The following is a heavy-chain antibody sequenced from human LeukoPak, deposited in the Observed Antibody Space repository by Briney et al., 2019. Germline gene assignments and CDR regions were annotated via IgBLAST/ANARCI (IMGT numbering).Heavy chain of an antibody. V-gene: IGHV1-69*13. CDR2: IIPIFGTA. CDR1: GYTFTSYG. D-gene: IGHD3-22*01. CDR3: ARAPGHYYDSSGYYFDY. Sequence: SVKVSCKASGYTFTSYGISWVRQAPGQGLEWMGGIIPIFGTANYAQKFQGRVTITADESTSTAYMELSSLRSEDTAVYYCARAPGHYYDSSGYYFDYWGQGTLVTVSS. J-gene: IGHJ4*02.